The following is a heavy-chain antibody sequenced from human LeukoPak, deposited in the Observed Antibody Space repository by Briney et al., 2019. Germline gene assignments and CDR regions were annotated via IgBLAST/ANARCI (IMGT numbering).Heavy chain of an antibody. D-gene: IGHD4-11*01. Sequence: PSETLSLTCTVSGGSISSYYWSWIRQPAGKGLEWIGRIYTSGSTNYNPSLKSRVTISVDTSKNQFSLKLSSVTAADTAVYYCAREDPLDYPNWFDPWGQGTLVTVSS. CDR3: AREDPLDYPNWFDP. V-gene: IGHV4-4*07. J-gene: IGHJ5*02. CDR2: IYTSGST. CDR1: GGSISSYY.